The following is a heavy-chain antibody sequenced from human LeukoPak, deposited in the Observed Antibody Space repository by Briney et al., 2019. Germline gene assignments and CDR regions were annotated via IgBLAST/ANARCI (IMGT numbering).Heavy chain of an antibody. J-gene: IGHJ4*02. CDR3: ARTYCSSTSCSSFDY. D-gene: IGHD2-2*01. V-gene: IGHV1-46*03. Sequence: ASVKVSCKASGYTFTSYYMHWVRQAPGQGHEWMGIINPSGGSTSYAQKFQGRVTMTRDTSTSTVYMELSSLRPEDTAVYYCARTYCSSTSCSSFDYWGQGTLVTVSS. CDR1: GYTFTSYY. CDR2: INPSGGST.